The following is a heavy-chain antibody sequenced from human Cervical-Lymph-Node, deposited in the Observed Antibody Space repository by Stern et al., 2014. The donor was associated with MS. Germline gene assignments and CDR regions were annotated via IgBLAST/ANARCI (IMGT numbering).Heavy chain of an antibody. D-gene: IGHD4-17*01. CDR1: GGSFSGYY. J-gene: IGHJ5*02. Sequence: QVQLQQWGAGLLKPSETLSLTCAVYGGSFSGYYWSWVRQSPGKGLEWIGEINHSGNTNYNPSLKSRVTISPDTSRSHFSLKLGTVTAADTAVYYCARYTVRDWFDPWGQGTLVIVSS. CDR2: INHSGNT. CDR3: ARYTVRDWFDP. V-gene: IGHV4-34*01.